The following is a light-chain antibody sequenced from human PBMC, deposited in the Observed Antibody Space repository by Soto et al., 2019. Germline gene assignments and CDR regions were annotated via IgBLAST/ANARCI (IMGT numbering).Light chain of an antibody. J-gene: IGLJ1*01. CDR1: TSDIGFYDY. CDR3: SSYSTSYFYF. Sequence: QSGLTLPASGCRTPGQSLTISCTGTTSDIGFYDYVSWYQQYPGKAPKLLIYGVTIRPSGISNRFSGSKSGSTASLTTSGLRDEDEADYYCSSYSTSYFYFFGSGTKVTVL. V-gene: IGLV2-14*01. CDR2: GVT.